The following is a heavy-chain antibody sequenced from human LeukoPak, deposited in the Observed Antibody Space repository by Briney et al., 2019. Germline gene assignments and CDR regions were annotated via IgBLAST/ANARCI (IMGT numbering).Heavy chain of an antibody. V-gene: IGHV3-30*18. CDR1: GFTFSSYG. Sequence: PGGSLRLSCAASGFTFSSYGMHRVRQAPGKGLEWVAVISYDGSNKYYADSVKGRFTISRDNSKNTLYLQMNSLRAEDTAVYYCAKDYSIPLLYSSSWPWFDPWGQGTLVTVSP. D-gene: IGHD6-13*01. CDR2: ISYDGSNK. J-gene: IGHJ5*02. CDR3: AKDYSIPLLYSSSWPWFDP.